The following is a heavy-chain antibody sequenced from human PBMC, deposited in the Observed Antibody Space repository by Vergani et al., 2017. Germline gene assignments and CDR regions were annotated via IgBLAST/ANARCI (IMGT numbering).Heavy chain of an antibody. CDR2: ISGSGVSA. CDR3: AKEVVVAATGNYYYYYGMDV. J-gene: IGHJ6*02. V-gene: IGHV3-23*01. CDR1: EFTFSNYA. Sequence: EVQLLESGGGLVQPGGSLRLTCAASEFTFSNYAMNWVRQAPGKGLEWVSGISGSGVSAYYTDSVKGRFTISRDNSKNMLFLQMNSLRAEDTAVYYCAKEVVVAATGNYYYYYGMDVWGQGTTVTVSS. D-gene: IGHD2-15*01.